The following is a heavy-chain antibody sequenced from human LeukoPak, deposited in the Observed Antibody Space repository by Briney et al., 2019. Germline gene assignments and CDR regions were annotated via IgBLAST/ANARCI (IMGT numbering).Heavy chain of an antibody. CDR2: IYYSGST. V-gene: IGHV4-39*01. CDR1: GGSISSSSYY. J-gene: IGHJ2*01. Sequence: PSETLSLTCTVSGGSISSSSYYWGWIRQPPGKGLEWIASIYYSGSTYYNPSLKSRVTISVDTSKNQFSLKLSSVTAADTAVYYCARTSYYGDYRYWYFDLWGRGTLVTVSS. D-gene: IGHD4-17*01. CDR3: ARTSYYGDYRYWYFDL.